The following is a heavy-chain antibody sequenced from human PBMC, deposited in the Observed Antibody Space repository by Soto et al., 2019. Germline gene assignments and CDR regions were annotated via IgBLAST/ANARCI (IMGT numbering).Heavy chain of an antibody. Sequence: GESLKISCKGSGYSFTSYWIGWVRQMPGKGLEWMGIIYPGDSDTRYSPSFQGQVTISADKSISTAYLQWSSLKASDTAMYYCARNARYCSGGSCYSDYWGQGTLVTVSS. D-gene: IGHD2-15*01. J-gene: IGHJ4*02. V-gene: IGHV5-51*01. CDR2: IYPGDSDT. CDR1: GYSFTSYW. CDR3: ARNARYCSGGSCYSDY.